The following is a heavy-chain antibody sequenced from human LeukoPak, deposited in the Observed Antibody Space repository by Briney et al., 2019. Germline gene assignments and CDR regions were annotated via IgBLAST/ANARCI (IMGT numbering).Heavy chain of an antibody. V-gene: IGHV4-59*08. J-gene: IGHJ4*02. D-gene: IGHD6-19*01. CDR3: ARAWSGWTSHDY. CDR1: GVSISSYF. CDR2: IYYSGST. Sequence: TSETLSLTCTVSGVSISSYFYNWIRQPPGKGLEWIGYIYYSGSTNYNPSLKSRVTISVDTSKNQFSLKLSSVTAADTAVYYCARAWSGWTSHDYWGQGTLVTVSS.